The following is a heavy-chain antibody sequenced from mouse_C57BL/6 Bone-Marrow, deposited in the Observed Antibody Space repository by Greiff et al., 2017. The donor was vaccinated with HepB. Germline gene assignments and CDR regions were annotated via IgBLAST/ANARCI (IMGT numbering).Heavy chain of an antibody. CDR2: IDPSDSYT. V-gene: IGHV1-50*01. D-gene: IGHD1-1*01. Sequence: QVQLQQPGAELVKPGASVKLSCKASGYTFTSYWMQWVKQRPGQGLEWIGEIDPSDSYTNYNQKFKGKATLTVDTSSSTAYMQLSSLTSEDSAVYYCASNYDGSRVWFAYWGQGTLVTVSA. J-gene: IGHJ3*01. CDR1: GYTFTSYW. CDR3: ASNYDGSRVWFAY.